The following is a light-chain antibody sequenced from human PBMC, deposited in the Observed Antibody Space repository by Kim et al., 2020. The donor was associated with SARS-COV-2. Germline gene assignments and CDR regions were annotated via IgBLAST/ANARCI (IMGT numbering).Light chain of an antibody. CDR1: QNVESNY. V-gene: IGKV3-20*01. CDR2: GAS. Sequence: SPGKRATLSCRASQNVESNYLAWYQQKPGQAPKLVIYGASIRATGIPDRVSGSGSGTDFTFTISSVEPDDFAVYYCHQYAYSPLTFGQGTRLEIK. CDR3: HQYAYSPLT. J-gene: IGKJ5*01.